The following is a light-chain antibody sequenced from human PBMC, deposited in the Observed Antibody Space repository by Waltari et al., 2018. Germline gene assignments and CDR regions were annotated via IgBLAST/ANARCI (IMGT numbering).Light chain of an antibody. CDR3: QQYDNWPPLT. J-gene: IGKJ4*01. CDR1: QSVGSN. CDR2: GAS. V-gene: IGKV3-15*01. Sequence: EIVMTQSPATLSVSPGERATLSCRASQSVGSNLAWYQQKPGQAPRLLIYGASTRATGIPARFSGSWSRTEFTLTIYSLQSEDFAIYYCQQYDNWPPLTFGGGTKVEIK.